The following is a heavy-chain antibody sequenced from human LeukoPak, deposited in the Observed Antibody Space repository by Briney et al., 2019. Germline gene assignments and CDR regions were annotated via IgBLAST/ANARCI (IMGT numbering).Heavy chain of an antibody. Sequence: GESLKISCKGSGYSFTSYWIGWVRQMPGKGLEWMGIIYPGDSDTRYSPSFQGQVTISADKSISTAYLQWSSLKASDTAMYYCARGGAAAGETYYFDYWGQGTLVTVSS. CDR2: IYPGDSDT. J-gene: IGHJ4*02. V-gene: IGHV5-51*01. CDR3: ARGGAAAGETYYFDY. CDR1: GYSFTSYW. D-gene: IGHD6-13*01.